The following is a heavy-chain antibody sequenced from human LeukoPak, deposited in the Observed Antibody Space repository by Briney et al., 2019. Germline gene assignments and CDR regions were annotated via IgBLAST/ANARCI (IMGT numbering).Heavy chain of an antibody. J-gene: IGHJ4*02. Sequence: PGGSLRLSCVASGFTFSSHWMHWVRQGPRTGLVLVSRINSDGSSTSYADSVKGRFTISRDNAKNTLYLQMNSLRAEDTAVYYCARDRSLTFDYWGQGTPVTVSS. V-gene: IGHV3-74*01. CDR3: ARDRSLTFDY. D-gene: IGHD4/OR15-4a*01. CDR2: INSDGSST. CDR1: GFTFSSHW.